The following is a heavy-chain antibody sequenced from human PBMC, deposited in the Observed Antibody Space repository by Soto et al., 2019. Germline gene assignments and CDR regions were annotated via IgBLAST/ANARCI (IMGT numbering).Heavy chain of an antibody. D-gene: IGHD5-12*01. CDR3: TKNSAYALEY. CDR1: RYSINNNNW. J-gene: IGHJ4*02. CDR2: LHHGGST. Sequence: TSETLSLTCDVSRYSINNNNWWSWVRQPPGGGLEWIGELHHGGSTNYNPSLESRVTFSVDISKNQFFLKLSSVTAADTAVYYCTKNSAYALEYWGQGTLVTVSS. V-gene: IGHV4-4*02.